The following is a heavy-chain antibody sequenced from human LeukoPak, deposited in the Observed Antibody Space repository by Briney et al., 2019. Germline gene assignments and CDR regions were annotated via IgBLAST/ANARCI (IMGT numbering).Heavy chain of an antibody. V-gene: IGHV4-34*01. Sequence: SETLSLTCAVYGGSFSGYYWSWIRQPPGKGLEWIGEINHSGSTNYNPSLKSRVTISVDTSKNQFPLKLSSVTAADTAVYYCARLSGMDVWGQGTTVTVSS. J-gene: IGHJ6*02. CDR1: GGSFSGYY. CDR2: INHSGST. CDR3: ARLSGMDV.